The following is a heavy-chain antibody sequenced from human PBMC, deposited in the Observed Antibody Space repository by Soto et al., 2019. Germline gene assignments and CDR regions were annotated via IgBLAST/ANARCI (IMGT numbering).Heavy chain of an antibody. J-gene: IGHJ6*02. CDR3: ARETSSSWLDV. CDR1: GFTFSDYY. CDR2: ISSSSSYT. V-gene: IGHV3-11*06. Sequence: QVQLVESGGGLVKPGGSLRLSCAASGFTFSDYYMSWIRQAPGKGLEWVSYISSSSSYTNYADSVKGRFTISRDNAKNSLYLQMNSLRAEDTAVYYCARETSSSWLDVWGQGTTVTVSS. D-gene: IGHD6-13*01.